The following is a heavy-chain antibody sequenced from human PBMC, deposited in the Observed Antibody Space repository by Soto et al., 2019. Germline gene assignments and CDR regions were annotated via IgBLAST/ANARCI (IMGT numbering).Heavy chain of an antibody. V-gene: IGHV3-23*01. CDR2: ISGSGGST. J-gene: IGHJ4*02. CDR1: GFTFSSYA. CDR3: ARDRRDGYTDY. Sequence: GGSLRLSCAGSGFTFSSYAMSWVRQAPGKGLEWVSAISGSGGSTYYADSVKGRFTISRDNSKNTLYLQMNSLRAEDTAVYYCARDRRDGYTDYWGQGTLLTVSS. D-gene: IGHD2-2*02.